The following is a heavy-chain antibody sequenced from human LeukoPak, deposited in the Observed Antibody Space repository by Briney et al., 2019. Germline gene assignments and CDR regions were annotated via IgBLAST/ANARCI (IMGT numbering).Heavy chain of an antibody. V-gene: IGHV3-53*01. CDR1: GFTVSSND. CDR3: ARGYGDYDYFDY. Sequence: GGSLRLSCAASGFTVSSNDMSWVRQAPGKGLEWVSVFYSGGSTYYADSVKGRFTISRDNSKNTLYLQMNSLRAEDTAVYYCARGYGDYDYFDYWGQGTLVTVSS. J-gene: IGHJ4*02. CDR2: FYSGGST. D-gene: IGHD4-17*01.